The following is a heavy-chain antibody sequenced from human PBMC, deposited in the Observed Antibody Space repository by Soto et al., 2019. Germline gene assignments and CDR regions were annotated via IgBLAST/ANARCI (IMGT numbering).Heavy chain of an antibody. CDR1: GYSFTSYD. Sequence: ASVKVSCKASGYSFTSYDINWVRQATGQGLEWMGWMDPKTGNTDYGQKFQGRVTMTRNTSISTAYMELSSLTSEDTAVYYCARARGWREYLGQGTLVMVSS. CDR3: ARARGWREY. CDR2: MDPKTGNT. J-gene: IGHJ1*01. D-gene: IGHD6-19*01. V-gene: IGHV1-8*01.